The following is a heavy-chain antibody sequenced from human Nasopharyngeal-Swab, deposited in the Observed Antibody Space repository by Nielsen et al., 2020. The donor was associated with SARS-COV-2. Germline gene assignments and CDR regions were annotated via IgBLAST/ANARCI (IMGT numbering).Heavy chain of an antibody. V-gene: IGHV1-46*01. CDR1: GYTFTSYH. CDR3: ARDGPGGWFLDY. J-gene: IGHJ4*02. D-gene: IGHD6-19*01. CDR2: LTPSGGST. Sequence: ASVKVSCKASGYTFTSYHMHWVRQAPGQGLEWMGILTPSGGSTNYAQKFQGRVTMTSDTSTSTVYMYLSSLRSEDTAVYYCARDGPGGWFLDYWGQGTLVTVSS.